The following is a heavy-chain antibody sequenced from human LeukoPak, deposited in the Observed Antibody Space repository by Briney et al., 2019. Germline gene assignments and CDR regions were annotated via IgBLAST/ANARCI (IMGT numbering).Heavy chain of an antibody. CDR3: ARYLERGYGYYFDY. CDR2: ISSSGSTI. V-gene: IGHV3-11*01. J-gene: IGHJ4*02. D-gene: IGHD5-24*01. Sequence: PGGSLRLSCEASGFTFSKYWMSWIRQAPGKGLEWVSYISSSGSTIYYADSVKGRFTISRDNAKNSLYLQMNSLRAEDTAVYYCARYLERGYGYYFDYWGQGTLVTVSS. CDR1: GFTFSKYW.